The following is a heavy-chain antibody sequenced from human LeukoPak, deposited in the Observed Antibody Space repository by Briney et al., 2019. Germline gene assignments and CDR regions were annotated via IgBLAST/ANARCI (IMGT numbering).Heavy chain of an antibody. Sequence: GGSLRLSCAASGFTFSDYYMSWLRQAPGKGLGWVSYISSSGSTIYYADSVKGRFTISRDNAKNSLYLQMNSLRAEDTAVYYCARGGSYYYGSGRDFDYWGQGTLVTVSS. V-gene: IGHV3-11*01. J-gene: IGHJ4*02. CDR3: ARGGSYYYGSGRDFDY. CDR2: ISSSGSTI. CDR1: GFTFSDYY. D-gene: IGHD3-10*01.